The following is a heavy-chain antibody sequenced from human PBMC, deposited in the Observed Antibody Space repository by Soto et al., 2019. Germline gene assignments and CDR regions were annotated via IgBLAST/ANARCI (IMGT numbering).Heavy chain of an antibody. CDR1: GGSFSGYY. D-gene: IGHD4-17*01. V-gene: IGHV4-34*01. J-gene: IGHJ3*02. CDR3: ARCDDDYGEYSSPGDAFDI. Sequence: SETLSLTCAVYGGSFSGYYWSWIRQPPGKGLEWIGEINHSGSTNYNPSLKSRVTISVDTSKNQFSLKLSSVTAADTAVYYCARCDDDYGEYSSPGDAFDIWGQGTMVTVSS. CDR2: INHSGST.